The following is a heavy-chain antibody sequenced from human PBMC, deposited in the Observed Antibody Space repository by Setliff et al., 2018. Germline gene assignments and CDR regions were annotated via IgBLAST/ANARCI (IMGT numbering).Heavy chain of an antibody. D-gene: IGHD2-15*01. V-gene: IGHV4-59*01. J-gene: IGHJ4*02. CDR3: ASEREAASRPTSFDS. CDR2: IYYRGNSNYDT. Sequence: SETLSLTGAVYGRSFSTYYWNWIRQPPGKGLEWIGYIYYRGNSNYDTNYNPSLKSRVNILSDTSKNQFSLILSSVTAADTAVYYCASEREAASRPTSFDSWGQGTLVTVSS. CDR1: GRSFSTYY.